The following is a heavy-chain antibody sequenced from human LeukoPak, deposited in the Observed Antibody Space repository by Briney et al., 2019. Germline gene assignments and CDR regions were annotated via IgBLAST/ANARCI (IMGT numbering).Heavy chain of an antibody. D-gene: IGHD3-16*01. Sequence: ASVKVSCKASGGTFSSYAISWVRQAPGQGLEWMGGIIPIFGTANYAQKFQGRVTITADESTSTAYMELSSLRSEDTAVYYCARCRGEAHYYYYMDVWGKGTTVTVSS. J-gene: IGHJ6*03. CDR2: IIPIFGTA. CDR3: ARCRGEAHYYYYMDV. V-gene: IGHV1-69*13. CDR1: GGTFSSYA.